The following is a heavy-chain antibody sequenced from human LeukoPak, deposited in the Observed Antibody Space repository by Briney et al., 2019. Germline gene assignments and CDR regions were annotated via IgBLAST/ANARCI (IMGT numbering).Heavy chain of an antibody. V-gene: IGHV4-34*01. CDR3: ARGPYYLDP. J-gene: IGHJ5*02. CDR1: GGSFSGYY. D-gene: IGHD3-10*01. Sequence: SETLSLTCDVYGGSFSGYYWSWIRQPPGKGLEWIGEINHSGSTNYNPSLESRVTISVDTSKHQFSLKLSSVTAADTAVYYCARGPYYLDPWGQGTLVTVSS. CDR2: INHSGST.